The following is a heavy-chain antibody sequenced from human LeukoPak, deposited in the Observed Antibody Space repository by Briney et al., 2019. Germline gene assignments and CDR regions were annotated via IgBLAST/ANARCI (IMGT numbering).Heavy chain of an antibody. Sequence: GASVKVSCKASGGTFSSYAISWVRQAPGQGLEWMGRIIPILGIANYAQKFQGRVTITADESTSTAYMELSSLRSEDTAVYYCAREDRGSFDPWGQGTLVTVSS. J-gene: IGHJ5*02. D-gene: IGHD3-10*01. CDR1: GGTFSSYA. CDR2: IIPILGIA. V-gene: IGHV1-69*04. CDR3: AREDRGSFDP.